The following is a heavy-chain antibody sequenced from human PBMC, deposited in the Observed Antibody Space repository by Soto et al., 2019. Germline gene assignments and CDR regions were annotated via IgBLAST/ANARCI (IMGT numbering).Heavy chain of an antibody. J-gene: IGHJ6*02. CDR1: GFTFSSYW. Sequence: GGSLRLSCAASGFTFSSYWMHWVRQAPGKGLVWVSRINIEGSSTSYADSVKGRFTISRDNAKNTLYLQMNSLRAEDTAVYYCVRDSYYDSVYYGMDVWGQGTTVTVS. V-gene: IGHV3-74*01. D-gene: IGHD3-22*01. CDR3: VRDSYYDSVYYGMDV. CDR2: INIEGSST.